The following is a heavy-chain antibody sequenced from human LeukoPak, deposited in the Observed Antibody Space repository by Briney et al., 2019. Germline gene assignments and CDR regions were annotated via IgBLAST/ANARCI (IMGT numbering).Heavy chain of an antibody. CDR1: GYTFTSYY. V-gene: IGHV1-2*02. CDR2: INPNSGGT. CDR3: ARVLSGSGSYHFSY. D-gene: IGHD3-10*01. J-gene: IGHJ4*02. Sequence: GASVKVSCKASGYTFTSYYMHWVRQAPGQGLEWMGWINPNSGGTNYAQKFQGRVTMTRDTSISTAYMELSRLRSDDTAVYYCARVLSGSGSYHFSYWGQGTLVTVSS.